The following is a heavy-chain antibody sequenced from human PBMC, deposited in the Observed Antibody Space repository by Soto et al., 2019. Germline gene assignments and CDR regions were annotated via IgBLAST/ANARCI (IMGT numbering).Heavy chain of an antibody. J-gene: IGHJ6*03. CDR2: ISGSGGST. Sequence: GGSLRLSCAASGFTFSSYAMSWVRQAPGKGLEWVSAISGSGGSTYYADSVKGRFTISRDNSKNTLYLQMNSLRAEDTAVYYCAKAASCSSTSCYGYMDVWGKGTTVTVSS. V-gene: IGHV3-23*01. CDR3: AKAASCSSTSCYGYMDV. CDR1: GFTFSSYA. D-gene: IGHD2-2*01.